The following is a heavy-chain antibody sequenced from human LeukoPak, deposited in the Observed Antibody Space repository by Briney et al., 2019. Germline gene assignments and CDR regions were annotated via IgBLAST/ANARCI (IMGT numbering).Heavy chain of an antibody. V-gene: IGHV3-48*04. CDR3: ARVPYDYVSGNYRSDYYNMDV. Sequence: GRSLRLSCAASGFPFSNYWMHWVRQAPGKGLEWISYISSKGGTKYYADSVKGRFTISRDNAKKSLYLQMNSLRAEDTAVYYCARVPYDYVSGNYRSDYYNMDVWGQGTTVTVSS. CDR2: ISSKGGTK. D-gene: IGHD3-16*02. CDR1: GFPFSNYW. J-gene: IGHJ6*02.